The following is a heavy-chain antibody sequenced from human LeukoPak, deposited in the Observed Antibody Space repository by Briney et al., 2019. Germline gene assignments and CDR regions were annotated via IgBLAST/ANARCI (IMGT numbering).Heavy chain of an antibody. CDR2: IYPGDSDT. V-gene: IGHV5-51*01. Sequence: GESLKISCKASGYSFTKYWIGWVRQMPGKGLEWMGIIYPGDSDTRYKQSFQGQVTISADKSITSAYLQWSSLKASDTAMYYCVRHNLGDGDYTTWGQGTLVTVSS. D-gene: IGHD4-17*01. J-gene: IGHJ5*02. CDR3: VRHNLGDGDYTT. CDR1: GYSFTKYW.